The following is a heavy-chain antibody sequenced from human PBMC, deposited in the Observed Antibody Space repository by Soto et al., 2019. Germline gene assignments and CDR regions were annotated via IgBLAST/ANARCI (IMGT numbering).Heavy chain of an antibody. D-gene: IGHD5-18*01. CDR3: ARDPVDTVLTIMTALFDY. CDR1: GVTVKSYW. V-gene: IGHV3-74*01. CDR2: INSDGSST. J-gene: IGHJ4*02. Sequence: GSMRLSCAASGVTVKSYWMHWVRNAPGKGLVWVSRINSDGSSTSYADSVKGRFTISRDNAKNTLYLQMNSLRAEDTAVYYCARDPVDTVLTIMTALFDYWGQGTLVTVFS.